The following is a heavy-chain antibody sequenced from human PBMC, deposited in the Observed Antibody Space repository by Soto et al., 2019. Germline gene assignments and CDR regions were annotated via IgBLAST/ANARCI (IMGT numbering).Heavy chain of an antibody. CDR3: ARNVAYYFDY. CDR1: RGSISSSSYY. J-gene: IGHJ4*02. V-gene: IGHV4-39*01. Sequence: XXTLSLTCTVSRGSISSSSYYWGWIRQPPGKGLEWIXSIYYXRSTYYPPYLXXRVTISVXXYKNTFSLKLSSVTAADTAVYYCARNVAYYFDYWGQGTLATASS. CDR2: IYYXRST.